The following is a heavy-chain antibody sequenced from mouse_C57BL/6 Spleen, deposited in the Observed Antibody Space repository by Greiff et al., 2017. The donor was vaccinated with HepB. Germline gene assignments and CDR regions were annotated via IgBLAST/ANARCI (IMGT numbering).Heavy chain of an antibody. D-gene: IGHD2-3*01. J-gene: IGHJ4*01. CDR1: GFTFSDYG. V-gene: IGHV5-17*01. Sequence: EVQLVESGGGLVKPGGSLKLSCAASGFTFSDYGMHWVRQAPEKGLEWVAYISSGSSTIYYADTVKGRFTISRDNAKNTLFLQMTSLRSEDTAMYYCARGDGYYVYAMDYWGQGTSVTVSS. CDR2: ISSGSSTI. CDR3: ARGDGYYVYAMDY.